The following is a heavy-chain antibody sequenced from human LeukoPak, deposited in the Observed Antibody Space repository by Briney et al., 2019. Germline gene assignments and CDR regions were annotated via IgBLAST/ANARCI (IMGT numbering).Heavy chain of an antibody. CDR3: ARAVRRIQLWLDGAYFDY. Sequence: GASVKVSCKAAGYTFSNYGVSWVRQAPGQPFEWMGGITPIFGTANYAQKFQGRVTITADESTSTAYMELSSLRSEDAAVYYCARAVRRIQLWLDGAYFDYWGQGTLVTVSS. CDR1: GYTFSNYG. D-gene: IGHD5-18*01. CDR2: ITPIFGTA. J-gene: IGHJ4*02. V-gene: IGHV1-69*13.